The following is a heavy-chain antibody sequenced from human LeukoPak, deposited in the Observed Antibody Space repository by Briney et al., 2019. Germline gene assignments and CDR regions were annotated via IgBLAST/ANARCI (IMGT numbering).Heavy chain of an antibody. V-gene: IGHV4-59*11. D-gene: IGHD4-11*01. CDR2: IYYTGST. J-gene: IGHJ5*02. CDR3: ARTVSNSGYWFDA. CDR1: GGSISTHY. Sequence: SETLSLTCTVSGGSISTHYWSWIRQSPGKGLEWIGYIYYTGSTYYNPSLKSRVTISLDTSKSQFSLKMSFVTAADTAVYYCARTVSNSGYWFDAWGQGTPVTVSS.